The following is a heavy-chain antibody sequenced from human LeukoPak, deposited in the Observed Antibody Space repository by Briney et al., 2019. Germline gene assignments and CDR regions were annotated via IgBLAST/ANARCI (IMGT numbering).Heavy chain of an antibody. D-gene: IGHD3-22*01. CDR2: IHTSGST. CDR3: ARDLVHYYDASGSYPYDVSDL. V-gene: IGHV4-4*07. J-gene: IGHJ3*01. Sequence: SETLSLTCIVSGDSISGYYWTWMRQPAGRGLEWIGRIHTSGSTNYNPSLKSRVVLSVDTSNNKLSLKLTSVTAADTAVYYCARDLVHYYDASGSYPYDVSDLWGPGTMVAVSS. CDR1: GDSISGYY.